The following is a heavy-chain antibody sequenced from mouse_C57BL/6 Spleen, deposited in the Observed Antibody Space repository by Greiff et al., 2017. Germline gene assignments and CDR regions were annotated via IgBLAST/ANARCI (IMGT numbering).Heavy chain of an antibody. V-gene: IGHV14-2*01. CDR2: IDPEDGET. D-gene: IGHD1-1*02. J-gene: IGHJ4*01. CDR3: ARTGSYGEAMDY. CDR1: GFNIKDYY. Sequence: VQLQQSGAELVKPGASVKLSCTASGFNIKDYYMHWVKQRTEQGLEWIGRIDPEDGETKYAPKFQCKATITADTSSNTAYLQLSSLTSEDTAVYYCARTGSYGEAMDYWGQGTSVTVSS.